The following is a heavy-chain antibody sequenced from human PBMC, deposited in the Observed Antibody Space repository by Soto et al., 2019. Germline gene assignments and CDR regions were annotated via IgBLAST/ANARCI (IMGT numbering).Heavy chain of an antibody. J-gene: IGHJ6*02. CDR2: IDPSDSYT. CDR3: ESLEHWYYDFWSGYYGMDV. Sequence: ESLTISFTGSGYSFTSYWISWVRQMPGKGLEWMGRIDPSDSYTNYSPSFQGHVTISADKSISTAYLQWSSLKASDTAMYYCESLEHWYYDFWSGYYGMDVWGQGTTVTVYS. CDR1: GYSFTSYW. V-gene: IGHV5-10-1*01. D-gene: IGHD3-3*01.